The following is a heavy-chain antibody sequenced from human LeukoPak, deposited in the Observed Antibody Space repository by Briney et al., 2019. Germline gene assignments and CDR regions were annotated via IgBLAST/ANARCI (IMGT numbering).Heavy chain of an antibody. J-gene: IGHJ4*02. CDR1: GGSISSHY. V-gene: IGHV4-59*11. D-gene: IGHD5-12*01. Sequence: PSETLSLTCTVSGGSISSHYWSWIRQPPGKGLEWIGYIYYSGSTNYNPSLKSRVTISVDTSKNQFSLKLSSVTAADTAVYYCARSGYHGRGDYWGQGTLVTVSS. CDR2: IYYSGST. CDR3: ARSGYHGRGDY.